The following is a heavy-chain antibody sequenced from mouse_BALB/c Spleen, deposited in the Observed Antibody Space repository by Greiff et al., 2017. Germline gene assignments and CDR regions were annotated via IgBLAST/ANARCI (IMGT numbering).Heavy chain of an antibody. V-gene: IGHV1-14*01. J-gene: IGHJ4*01. D-gene: IGHD2-10*01. CDR3: ARSFYGNYSYYAMDY. Sequence: VHVKQSGPELVKPGASVKMSCKASGYTFTSYVMHWVKQKPGQGLEWIGYINPYNDGTKYNEKFKGKATLTSDKSSSTAYMELSSLTSEDSAVYYCARSFYGNYSYYAMDYWGQGTSVTVSS. CDR1: GYTFTSYV. CDR2: INPYNDGT.